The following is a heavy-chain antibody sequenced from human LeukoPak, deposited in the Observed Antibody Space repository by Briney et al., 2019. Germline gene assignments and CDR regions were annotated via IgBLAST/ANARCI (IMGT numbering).Heavy chain of an antibody. D-gene: IGHD3-3*01. J-gene: IGHJ4*02. CDR1: GFTFSSLW. Sequence: GGSLRLSCAASGFTFSSLWMSWVRQAPGKGLEGVANIKQGGSEKYYVDSVKGRFTISRDNAKNSLYLQMNSLRAEDTAVYYCARDGTYYDFWSGFYWLDYWGQGTLVTVSS. CDR3: ARDGTYYDFWSGFYWLDY. CDR2: IKQGGSEK. V-gene: IGHV3-7*01.